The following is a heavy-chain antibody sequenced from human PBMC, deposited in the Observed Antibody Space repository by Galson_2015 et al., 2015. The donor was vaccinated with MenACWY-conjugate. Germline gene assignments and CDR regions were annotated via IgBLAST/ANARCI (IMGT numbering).Heavy chain of an antibody. Sequence: SLRLSCAASGFRFSDYDMHRVRQAPGKGLEWVTYIQNDGNEKHYADSVKGRFTVSRDNSKNTLYLHMDSLRGDDTAVYYCAKDGATIFGVVIIPDYFDHWGQGILVTVSS. V-gene: IGHV3-30*02. CDR1: GFRFSDYD. CDR3: AKDGATIFGVVIIPDYFDH. D-gene: IGHD3-3*01. CDR2: IQNDGNEK. J-gene: IGHJ4*02.